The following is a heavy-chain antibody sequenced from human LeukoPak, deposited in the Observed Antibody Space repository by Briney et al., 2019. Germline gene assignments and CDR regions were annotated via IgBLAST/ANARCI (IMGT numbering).Heavy chain of an antibody. Sequence: KPSETLSLTCTVSGGSISSSSYYWGWIRQPPGKGLEWIGSIYYSGSTYYNPSLRSRVTISVDTSKNQFSLKLSSVTAADTAVYYCARRSIAAVTNWFDPWGQGTLVTVSS. V-gene: IGHV4-39*01. J-gene: IGHJ5*02. CDR3: ARRSIAAVTNWFDP. CDR2: IYYSGST. D-gene: IGHD6-13*01. CDR1: GGSISSSSYY.